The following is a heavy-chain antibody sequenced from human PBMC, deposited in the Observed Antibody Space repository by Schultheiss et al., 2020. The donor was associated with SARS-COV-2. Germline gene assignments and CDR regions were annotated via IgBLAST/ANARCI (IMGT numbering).Heavy chain of an antibody. V-gene: IGHV1-18*01. CDR1: GGTFSSYA. CDR3: ARLPYYDFWSGYYVTNYYYYMDV. J-gene: IGHJ6*03. D-gene: IGHD3-3*01. Sequence: ASVKVSCKASGGTFSSYAISWVRQAPGQGLEWMGWISAYNGNTNYAQKLQGRVTMTTDTSTSTAYMELRSLRSDDTAVYYCARLPYYDFWSGYYVTNYYYYMDVWGKGTTVTVSS. CDR2: ISAYNGNT.